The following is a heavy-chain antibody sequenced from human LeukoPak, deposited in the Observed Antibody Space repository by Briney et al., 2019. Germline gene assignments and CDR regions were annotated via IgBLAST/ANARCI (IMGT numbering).Heavy chain of an antibody. Sequence: GGSLRLSCAASGFTFSSHAMSWARQAPGKGLEWVSAISGSGDSTYHADSVKGRFTISRDNSKNTLYLQMNSLRADDTAVYYCAKELRSSGFFDYWGQGTLVTVSS. J-gene: IGHJ4*02. CDR2: ISGSGDST. V-gene: IGHV3-23*01. D-gene: IGHD3-22*01. CDR3: AKELRSSGFFDY. CDR1: GFTFSSHA.